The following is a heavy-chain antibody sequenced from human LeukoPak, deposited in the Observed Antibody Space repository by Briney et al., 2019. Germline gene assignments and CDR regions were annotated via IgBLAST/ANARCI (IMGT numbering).Heavy chain of an antibody. CDR2: ISSDGSPK. CDR3: AKDQLSWGWSYFDY. V-gene: IGHV3-30*18. CDR1: GFTFSNYA. J-gene: IGHJ4*02. Sequence: PGGSLRVSCAASGFTFSNYAINWVRQAPGKGLEWVAIISSDGSPKSYADSVKGRFSISRDNSKNTLYLEMNSLRAEDTAVYYCAKDQLSWGWSYFDYWGQGTLVTVSS. D-gene: IGHD6-19*01.